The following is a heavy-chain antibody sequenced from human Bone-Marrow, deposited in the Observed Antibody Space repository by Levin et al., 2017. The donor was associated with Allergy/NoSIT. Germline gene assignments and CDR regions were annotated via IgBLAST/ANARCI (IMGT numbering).Heavy chain of an antibody. J-gene: IGHJ4*02. D-gene: IGHD2-21*02. Sequence: PAASVKVSCKASGYTFTNYYIHWVRQAPGQGLEWMGLINPSDGITGYAQKFQGRVTMTRDTSTSTVYMDLSSLRSEDTAVYYCARSWGLTNSFPTPSFDFWGQGTLVTVSS. CDR3: ARSWGLTNSFPTPSFDF. CDR2: INPSDGIT. V-gene: IGHV1-46*01. CDR1: GYTFTNYY.